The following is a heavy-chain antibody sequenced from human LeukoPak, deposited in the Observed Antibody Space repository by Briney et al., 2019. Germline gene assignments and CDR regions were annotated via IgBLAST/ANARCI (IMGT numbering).Heavy chain of an antibody. CDR3: ARLTPGKNWFAP. Sequence: SVTLSLTCAVSGYSINSCYYWGWTRQPPGEGLEWIGSKYHSGITYYNPSLKSRVTISVDTSKNQFSLKLNSVTAADTAVYYCARLTPGKNWFAPWGQGTLVTVSS. D-gene: IGHD3-10*01. V-gene: IGHV4-38-2*01. CDR2: KYHSGIT. CDR1: GYSINSCYY. J-gene: IGHJ5*02.